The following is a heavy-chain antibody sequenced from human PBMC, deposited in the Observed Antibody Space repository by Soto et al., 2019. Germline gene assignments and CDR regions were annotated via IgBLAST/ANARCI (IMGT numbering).Heavy chain of an antibody. J-gene: IGHJ6*02. D-gene: IGHD2-15*01. V-gene: IGHV1-2*02. Sequence: AASVKVSCKASGYTFTGYYMHWLRQAPGQGLEWMGWINPNSGGTNYAQKFQGRVTMTRDTSISTAYMELSRLRSDDTAIYFCARGRDAASQFYSPHGMDVWGQGTTVTVSS. CDR2: INPNSGGT. CDR3: ARGRDAASQFYSPHGMDV. CDR1: GYTFTGYY.